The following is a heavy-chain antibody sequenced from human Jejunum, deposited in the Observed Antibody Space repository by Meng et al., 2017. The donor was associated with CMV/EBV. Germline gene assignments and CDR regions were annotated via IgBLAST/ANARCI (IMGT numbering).Heavy chain of an antibody. CDR1: GYSFIDFY. J-gene: IGHJ4*02. Sequence: SGYSFIDFYLPWVRLAPGQGLEWMGWINPIAGDTISAPTFHGRVSMTSDTSVNTAYMELNSLTSDDTAIYYCARGPQGYGSGPVDYWGQGTLVTVSS. CDR2: INPIAGDT. D-gene: IGHD3-10*01. CDR3: ARGPQGYGSGPVDY. V-gene: IGHV1-2*02.